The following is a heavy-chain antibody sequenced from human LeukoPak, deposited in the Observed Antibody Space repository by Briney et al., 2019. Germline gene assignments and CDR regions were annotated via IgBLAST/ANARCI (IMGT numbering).Heavy chain of an antibody. CDR1: GFTFSSYD. CDR3: ARANRYYDFWSGYHYYFDY. Sequence: PGGSLRLSCAASGFTFSSYDMHWVRQATGKGLEWVSAIGTAGDTYYPGSVKGRFTISRENAKNSLYLQMNSRRAGDTAVYYCARANRYYDFWSGYHYYFDYGGQGTLVTVSS. V-gene: IGHV3-13*01. J-gene: IGHJ4*02. CDR2: IGTAGDT. D-gene: IGHD3-3*01.